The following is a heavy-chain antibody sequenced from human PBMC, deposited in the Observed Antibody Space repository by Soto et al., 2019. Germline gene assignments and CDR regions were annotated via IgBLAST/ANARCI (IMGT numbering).Heavy chain of an antibody. D-gene: IGHD5-18*01. CDR3: ARAEVTAMVNLEYYFDY. V-gene: IGHV4-4*02. CDR2: IYHSGST. Sequence: LSLTCAVSGGSISSSNWWSWVRQPPGKGLEWIGEIYHSGSTNYNPSLKSRVTISVDKSKNQFSLKLSSVTAADTAVYYCARAEVTAMVNLEYYFDYWGQGTLVTVS. CDR1: GGSISSSNW. J-gene: IGHJ4*02.